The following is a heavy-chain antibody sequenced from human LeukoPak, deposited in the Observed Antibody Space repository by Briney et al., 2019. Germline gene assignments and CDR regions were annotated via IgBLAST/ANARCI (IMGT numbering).Heavy chain of an antibody. Sequence: GGSLRLSCVASGFTFSDYYMSWIRQAPGKGLEWVSYISSSGSTIYYPDSVKGRFTISRGNAKNSLYLQMNGLRAEDTAVYYCARSYGDYGDFDYWGQGTLVTVSS. D-gene: IGHD4-17*01. J-gene: IGHJ4*02. CDR1: GFTFSDYY. CDR2: ISSSGSTI. CDR3: ARSYGDYGDFDY. V-gene: IGHV3-11*01.